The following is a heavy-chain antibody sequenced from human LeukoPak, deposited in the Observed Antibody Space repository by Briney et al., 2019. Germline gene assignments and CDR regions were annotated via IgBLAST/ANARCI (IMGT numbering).Heavy chain of an antibody. J-gene: IGHJ4*02. CDR2: ISSSTNYI. CDR3: AREIHGSGTYHPFDN. D-gene: IGHD3-10*01. Sequence: GGSLRLSCAASGFTFTSYSMNWVRQAPGKGLEWVSSISSSTNYIYYADSVKGRFTISRDNAKKSLYLQMNSLRAEDTAVYYCAREIHGSGTYHPFDNWGQGTLVTVSS. CDR1: GFTFTSYS. V-gene: IGHV3-21*01.